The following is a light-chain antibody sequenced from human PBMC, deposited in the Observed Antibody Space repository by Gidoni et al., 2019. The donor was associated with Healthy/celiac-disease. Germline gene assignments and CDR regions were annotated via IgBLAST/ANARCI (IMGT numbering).Light chain of an antibody. CDR3: QQYNSYSLT. J-gene: IGKJ4*01. CDR2: DAS. CDR1: QSISSW. V-gene: IGKV1-5*01. Sequence: TQMPQSSSTLSASVGDRVTITCRASQSISSWLAWYQQKPGKAPKLLIYDASSLESGVPSRFSGSGSGTEFTLTISSLQPDDFATYYCQQYNSYSLTFGGGTKVEIK.